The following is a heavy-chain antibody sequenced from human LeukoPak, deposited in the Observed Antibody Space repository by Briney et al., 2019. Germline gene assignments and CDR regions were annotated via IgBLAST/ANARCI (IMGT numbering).Heavy chain of an antibody. D-gene: IGHD3-22*01. CDR1: GYTFTSYG. CDR3: ARDLRGDSSGYYYRQGMDV. J-gene: IGHJ6*02. Sequence: GASVKVSCKASGYTFTSYGISWVRQAPGQGLEWMGWISAYNGNTNYAQKLQGRVTMTTDTSTSTAYMELRSLRSDDTAVYYCARDLRGDSSGYYYRQGMDVWGQGTTVTVSS. V-gene: IGHV1-18*01. CDR2: ISAYNGNT.